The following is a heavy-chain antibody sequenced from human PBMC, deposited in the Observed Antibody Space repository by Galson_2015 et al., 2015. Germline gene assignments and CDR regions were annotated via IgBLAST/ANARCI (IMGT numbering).Heavy chain of an antibody. CDR2: ISGTGVTT. CDR3: AREVGYHLDY. J-gene: IGHJ4*02. V-gene: IGHV3-48*03. Sequence: SLRLSCAASGFTFTRSEMHWVRQAPGMGLAWLSYISGTGVTTYYADSVKGRFTISRDNAKNSLYLQVNSLGAEDTAVYYCAREVGYHLDYWGQGTLVTVSS. D-gene: IGHD5-12*01. CDR1: GFTFTRSE.